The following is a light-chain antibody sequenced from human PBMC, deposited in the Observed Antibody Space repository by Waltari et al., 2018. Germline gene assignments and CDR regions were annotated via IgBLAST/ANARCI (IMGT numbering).Light chain of an antibody. V-gene: IGKV3-15*01. CDR2: GAS. Sequence: EIVMTQSPATLSVSPGERATLSCRASQSISSNLAWYQQRLGQAPRLLIYGASTRATGIPVRFSGSGSGTEFTLTISSLQSEDFAVYYCQQYNDWPPRVTFGQGTRLEIK. CDR3: QQYNDWPPRVT. J-gene: IGKJ5*01. CDR1: QSISSN.